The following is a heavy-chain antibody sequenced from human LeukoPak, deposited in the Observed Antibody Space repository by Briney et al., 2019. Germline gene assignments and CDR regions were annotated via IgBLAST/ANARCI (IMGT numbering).Heavy chain of an antibody. D-gene: IGHD3-10*01. J-gene: IGHJ5*02. V-gene: IGHV3-11*01. CDR2: ISSSGSTI. CDR1: GFTFSDYY. CDR3: ARFPNDGSGSYFNWFDP. Sequence: GGSLRLSCAASGFTFSDYYMSWIRQAPGKGLEWVSYISSSGSTIYYADSVKGRFTISRDNAKNSLYLQMNSLRAEDTAVYYCARFPNDGSGSYFNWFDPWGQGTLVTVSS.